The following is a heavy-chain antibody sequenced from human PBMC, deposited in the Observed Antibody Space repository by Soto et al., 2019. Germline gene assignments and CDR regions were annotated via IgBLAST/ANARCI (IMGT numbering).Heavy chain of an antibody. D-gene: IGHD1-26*01. Sequence: LGESLKISCEGSGYKFSSYWISWVRQMPGKGLEGMGRIDPSDSYTSYSPSFQGHATISADKSISTAFLRWSSLKASDTSIYNCARRSGTDRDNDAFDMWGQGTMVTVSS. CDR3: ARRSGTDRDNDAFDM. CDR1: GYKFSSYW. CDR2: IDPSDSYT. J-gene: IGHJ3*02. V-gene: IGHV5-10-1*01.